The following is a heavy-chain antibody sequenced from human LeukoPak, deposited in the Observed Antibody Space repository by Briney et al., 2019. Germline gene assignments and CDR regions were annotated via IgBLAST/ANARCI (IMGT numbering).Heavy chain of an antibody. CDR1: GGSISSYY. CDR2: IYYSGST. Sequence: SETLSLTCTVSGGSISSYYWSWIRQPPGKGLEWIGYIYYSGSTNYKPSLKSRVTISVDTSKNQFSLKLNSVTAADTAVYYCARTSRGALDYWGQGTLVTVSS. V-gene: IGHV4-59*01. CDR3: ARTSRGALDY. J-gene: IGHJ4*02. D-gene: IGHD3-10*01.